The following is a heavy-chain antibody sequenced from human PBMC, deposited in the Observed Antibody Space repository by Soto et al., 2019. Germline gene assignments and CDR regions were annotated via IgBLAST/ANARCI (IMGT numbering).Heavy chain of an antibody. J-gene: IGHJ4*02. CDR2: INAGNGNT. CDR1: GYTFTNYA. CDR3: ARSSGYYYLEY. Sequence: ASVKVSCKASGYTFTNYAMHWVRQAPGQRLEWMGWINAGNGNTKYSQQFQGRVTITRGTSASTAYMELSSLRSEDTAVYYCARSSGYYYLEYWGQGTLVTVSS. D-gene: IGHD3-22*01. V-gene: IGHV1-3*01.